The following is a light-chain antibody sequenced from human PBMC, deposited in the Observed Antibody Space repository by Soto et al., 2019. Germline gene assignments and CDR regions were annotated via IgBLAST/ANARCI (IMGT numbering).Light chain of an antibody. V-gene: IGKV1-5*01. Sequence: DIQMTQSPSTLSASVVDRVTITCRASQSISSWLAWYQQKPGKAPKLLIYDASSLESGVPPRFSGSGSGTEFTLTISSLQPDDFATYYCQQYNSYWTFGQGTTGDIK. CDR1: QSISSW. CDR2: DAS. J-gene: IGKJ1*01. CDR3: QQYNSYWT.